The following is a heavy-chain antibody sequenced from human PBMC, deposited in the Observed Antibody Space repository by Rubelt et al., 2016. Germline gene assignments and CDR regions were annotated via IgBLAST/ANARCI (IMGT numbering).Heavy chain of an antibody. J-gene: IGHJ5*02. D-gene: IGHD3-22*01. Sequence: QLQLQESGPGLVKPSETLSLTCTVSGGSISSSSYYWGWIRQPPGKGLEWIGSIYYSGSTYYNLSLKSRVTISVDTSKNQFSLKLSSVTAADTAVYYCARASSGYFWFDPWGQGTLVTVSS. V-gene: IGHV4-39*07. CDR1: GGSISSSSYY. CDR3: ARASSGYFWFDP. CDR2: IYYSGST.